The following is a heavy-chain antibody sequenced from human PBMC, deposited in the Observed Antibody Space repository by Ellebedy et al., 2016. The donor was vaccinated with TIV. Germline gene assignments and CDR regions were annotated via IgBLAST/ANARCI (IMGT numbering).Heavy chain of an antibody. V-gene: IGHV1-46*01. CDR2: LDARVGST. CDR1: GYTFTNYY. CDR3: ASVPSAGADF. J-gene: IGHJ4*02. Sequence: ASVKVSCKASGYTFTNYYFHWIRQAPGQGLEWMGVLDARVGSTTYAQTLQGRVTMTRDTSTRTVYMELSSLRSEDTAVYYCASVPSAGADFWGQGTLVTVSS. D-gene: IGHD4-17*01.